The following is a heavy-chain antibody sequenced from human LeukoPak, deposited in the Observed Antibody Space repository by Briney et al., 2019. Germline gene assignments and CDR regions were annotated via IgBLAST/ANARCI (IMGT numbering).Heavy chain of an antibody. CDR3: ARPLYSGYDHWYFDL. D-gene: IGHD5-12*01. J-gene: IGHJ2*01. CDR1: GDSVSSGSGG. V-gene: IGHV6-1*01. Sequence: SQTLSLTCDISGDSVSSGSGGWNWIRQSPSRGLEWLGRIYYRSQWYNDDAVSVKGRISINPDTAKNQFSLHLNSVTPDDTALYYCARPLYSGYDHWYFDLWGRGTLVTVSS. CDR2: IYYRSQWYN.